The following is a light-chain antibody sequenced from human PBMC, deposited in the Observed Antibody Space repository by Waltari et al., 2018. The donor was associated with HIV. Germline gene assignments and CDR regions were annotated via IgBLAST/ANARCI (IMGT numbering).Light chain of an antibody. J-gene: IGLJ1*01. Sequence: QSVLAQPPSVSGAPGQRVTISCSGSGSNIRSNYVNWYQQLPVTAPRVLIYNDEKGPSGVPARFSGAKADTTASLATSGLQSEDEADDYGAAWDDTLKVYVFGTGTKVTVL. V-gene: IGLV1-44*01. CDR1: GSNIRSNY. CDR3: AAWDDTLKVYV. CDR2: NDE.